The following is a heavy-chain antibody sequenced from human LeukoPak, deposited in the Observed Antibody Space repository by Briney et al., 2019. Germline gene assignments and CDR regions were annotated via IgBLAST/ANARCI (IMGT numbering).Heavy chain of an antibody. CDR3: ARDLGCSSTSCYTSDAFDI. V-gene: IGHV3-69-1*02. J-gene: IGHJ3*02. D-gene: IGHD2-2*02. Sequence: GGSLRLSCAASGFTFSDYYMNWVRQAPGKGLEWVSSISSSSTIYYADSVKGRFTISRGNAKNSLYLQMNSLRAEDTAVYYCARDLGCSSTSCYTSDAFDIWGQGTMVTVSS. CDR1: GFTFSDYY. CDR2: ISSSSTI.